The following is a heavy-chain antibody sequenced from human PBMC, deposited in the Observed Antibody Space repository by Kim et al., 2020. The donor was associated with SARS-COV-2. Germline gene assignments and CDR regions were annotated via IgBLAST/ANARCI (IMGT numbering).Heavy chain of an antibody. Sequence: ASVKVSCKASGYTFTGPQMYWVRQAPGQGLEWMGWINPNTGDTKYAQKFQGRATMTRDTSIRTAYMELSRLRSDDTAVYYCARGGGMDVWCQATTATVSS. D-gene: IGHD3-16*01. CDR3: ARGGGMDV. J-gene: IGHJ6*02. CDR1: GYTFTGPQ. CDR2: INPNTGDT. V-gene: IGHV1-2*02.